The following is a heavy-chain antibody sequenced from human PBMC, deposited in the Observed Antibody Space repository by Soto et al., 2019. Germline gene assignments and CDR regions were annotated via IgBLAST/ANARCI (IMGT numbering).Heavy chain of an antibody. V-gene: IGHV3-74*01. D-gene: IGHD6-19*01. CDR1: GFTFSSYW. CDR3: ARAMAVAGRIDGFDI. CDR2: INTDGGST. Sequence: EVQLVESGGGLVQPGGSLRLSCAASGFTFSSYWMHWVRQAPGKGLVWVSRINTDGGSTTYADSVKGRFTISRDNAKKTLFLQMYSLRVEDTAVYYCARAMAVAGRIDGFDIWGQGRMVTVSS. J-gene: IGHJ3*02.